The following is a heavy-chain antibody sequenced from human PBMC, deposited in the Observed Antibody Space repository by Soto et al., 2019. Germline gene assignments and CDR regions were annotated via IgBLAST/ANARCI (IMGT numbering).Heavy chain of an antibody. CDR3: ASSTGNYYYYYGMDV. Sequence: QLQLQESGPGLVKPSETLSLTCTVSGGSISSSSYYWGWIRQPPGKGLEWIGSIYYSGSTYYNPSLKSRVTISVDTSKNQFSLKLSSVTAADTAVYYCASSTGNYYYYYGMDVWGQGTTVTVSS. CDR2: IYYSGST. J-gene: IGHJ6*02. CDR1: GGSISSSSYY. D-gene: IGHD3-10*01. V-gene: IGHV4-39*01.